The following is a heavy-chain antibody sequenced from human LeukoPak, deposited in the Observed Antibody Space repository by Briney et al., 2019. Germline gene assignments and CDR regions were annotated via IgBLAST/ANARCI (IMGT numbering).Heavy chain of an antibody. D-gene: IGHD6-19*01. CDR2: IYHSGST. V-gene: IGHV4-4*02. CDR3: ARVVYSSGWPFDY. Sequence: SGTLSLTCAVSGGSISSSNWWSWVRQPPGKGLDWIGEIYHSGSTNYNPSLKSRVTISVDKSKNQFSLKLSSVTAADTAVYYCARVVYSSGWPFDYWGQGTLVTVSS. CDR1: GGSISSSNW. J-gene: IGHJ4*02.